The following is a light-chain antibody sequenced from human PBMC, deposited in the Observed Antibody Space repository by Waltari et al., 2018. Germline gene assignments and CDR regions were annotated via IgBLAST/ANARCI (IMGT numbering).Light chain of an antibody. V-gene: IGKV3-15*01. Sequence: DIMMTQSPATLSLSPGERATLSCRASQSVGSNLDWYQQKPGQALRLLIFAASRRATGIPARFSGSGSGTEFTLTIGSLQSEDFAVYYCQQYNNWPPYTLGQGTKLEIK. CDR1: QSVGSN. CDR3: QQYNNWPPYT. CDR2: AAS. J-gene: IGKJ2*01.